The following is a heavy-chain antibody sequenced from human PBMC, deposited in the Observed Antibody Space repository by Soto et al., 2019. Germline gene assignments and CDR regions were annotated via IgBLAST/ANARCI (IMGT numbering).Heavy chain of an antibody. J-gene: IGHJ4*02. CDR3: ARTGYYYESDY. D-gene: IGHD3-22*01. CDR2: IYYSGST. V-gene: IGHV4-31*03. Sequence: QVQLQESGPGLVKPSQTLSLTCTVSGGSISSGGYYWSWIRQHPGKGLEWIGYIYYSGSTYYSPSLKSRVTLSVYTAKNRFSLKLSSVTAADTAVYYCARTGYYYESDYWGQGTLVTVSS. CDR1: GGSISSGGYY.